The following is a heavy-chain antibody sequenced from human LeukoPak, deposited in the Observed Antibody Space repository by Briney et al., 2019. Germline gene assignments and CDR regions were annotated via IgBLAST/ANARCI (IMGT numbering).Heavy chain of an antibody. CDR2: IYYSGST. D-gene: IGHD6-13*01. J-gene: IGHJ5*02. Sequence: SETLSLTCTVSGGSISSYYWSWIRQPPGKGLEWIGYIYYSGSTNYNPSLKSRVTISVDTSKNQFSLKLSSVTAADTAVYYCARDRGLSSSSWYNWSDPWGQGTLVTVSS. V-gene: IGHV4-59*01. CDR1: GGSISSYY. CDR3: ARDRGLSSSSWYNWSDP.